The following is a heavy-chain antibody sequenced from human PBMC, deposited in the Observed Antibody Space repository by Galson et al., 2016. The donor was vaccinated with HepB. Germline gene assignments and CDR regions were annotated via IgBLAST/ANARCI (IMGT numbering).Heavy chain of an antibody. J-gene: IGHJ6*03. CDR1: GVSFSRGLHY. CDR2: IYHPGSS. CDR3: ARGLIGDHYYMDV. D-gene: IGHD7-27*01. V-gene: IGHV4-31*03. Sequence: TLSLTCNVSGVSFSRGLHYWTWVRQHPGKGLEWIGYIYHPGSSYYNPSLKRRVSISVDTSKNHFSLRLNSVTASDTAVYYCARGLIGDHYYMDVWGKGTTVTVSS.